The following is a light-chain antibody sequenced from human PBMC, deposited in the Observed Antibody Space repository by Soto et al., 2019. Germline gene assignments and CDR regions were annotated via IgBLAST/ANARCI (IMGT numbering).Light chain of an antibody. CDR2: GAS. Sequence: EIVMTQSPATLSVSPGERATLSCRASQSVSSNLAWYQQKPGQAPRLLIYGASTRATGVPARFSGSGSGTEFTLTISGLQSEDFAVYDCKQDNSWPLTFGPGTKVDIK. CDR3: KQDNSWPLT. V-gene: IGKV3-15*01. CDR1: QSVSSN. J-gene: IGKJ3*01.